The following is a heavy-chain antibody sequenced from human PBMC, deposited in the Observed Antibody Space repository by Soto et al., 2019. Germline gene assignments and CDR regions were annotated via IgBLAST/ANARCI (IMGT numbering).Heavy chain of an antibody. CDR2: ISGSGYST. D-gene: IGHD4-17*01. Sequence: EVQLLESGGGLVQPGGSLKLSCAASGFTFSSNSMSWVRQAPVKGLEWVSGISGSGYSTYYANSVKGRFTTSRDNSKSTLYLQMNSLRAEDTAVYYCATSRGDRWTTYYFDSWGQGTLVTVSS. CDR3: ATSRGDRWTTYYFDS. V-gene: IGHV3-23*01. CDR1: GFTFSSNS. J-gene: IGHJ4*02.